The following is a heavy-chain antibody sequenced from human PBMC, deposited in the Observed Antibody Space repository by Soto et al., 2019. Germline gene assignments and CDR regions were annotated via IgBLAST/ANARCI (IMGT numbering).Heavy chain of an antibody. V-gene: IGHV3-30*18. J-gene: IGHJ5*02. CDR1: GFTVATTA. D-gene: IGHD6-19*01. CDR2: ISHSGTSK. CDR3: AKDWGSSGWFNWFNP. Sequence: QVQLVESGGGVVQPGESLQVACAASGFTVATTARHWVRQAPGKGLEWVAMISHSGTSKVYIDSVQGRFTISRDNARNNLYLQMSSLRPEDTAIYYCAKDWGSSGWFNWFNPWGQGVLVTVSS.